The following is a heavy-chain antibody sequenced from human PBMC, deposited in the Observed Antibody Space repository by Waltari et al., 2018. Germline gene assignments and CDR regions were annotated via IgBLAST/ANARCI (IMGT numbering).Heavy chain of an antibody. CDR2: SNSEGSAT. J-gene: IGHJ6*02. CDR3: ARGGYYAMDV. V-gene: IGHV3-74*03. CDR1: GFNFSSYW. Sequence: EVQLVESGGGLVQPGGSLRLSCAASGFNFSSYWMRWVRQAPGKGLVCVSDSNSEGSATKYADSVKGRFTISRDNANNTLFLQMNSLTAEDTAVYYCARGGYYAMDVWGQGTTVTVSS. D-gene: IGHD3-16*01.